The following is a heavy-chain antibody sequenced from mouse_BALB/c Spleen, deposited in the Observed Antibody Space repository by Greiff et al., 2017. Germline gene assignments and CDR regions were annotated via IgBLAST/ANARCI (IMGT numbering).Heavy chain of an antibody. V-gene: IGHV3-2*02. Sequence: EVQLQESGPGLVKPSQSLSLTCTVTGYSITSDYAWNWIRQFPGNKLEWMGYISYSGSTSYNPSLKSRISITRDTSKNQFFLQLNSVTTEDTATYYCARYGGYYFDYWGQGTTLTVSS. CDR3: ARYGGYYFDY. D-gene: IGHD1-2*01. CDR1: GYSITSDYA. CDR2: ISYSGST. J-gene: IGHJ2*01.